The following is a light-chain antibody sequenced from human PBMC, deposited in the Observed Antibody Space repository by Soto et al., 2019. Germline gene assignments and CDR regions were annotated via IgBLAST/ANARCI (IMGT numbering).Light chain of an antibody. J-gene: IGKJ3*01. V-gene: IGKV1-8*01. CDR1: QGISSY. Sequence: AIRMTQSPSSLSASTGDRVTITCRASQGISSYLAWYQQKPGKAPKLLIYAASTLQSGVLSRFSGSGSGTDFTLTISCLQSEDFATYYCQQYYSYPGTFGPGTKVDIK. CDR3: QQYYSYPGT. CDR2: AAS.